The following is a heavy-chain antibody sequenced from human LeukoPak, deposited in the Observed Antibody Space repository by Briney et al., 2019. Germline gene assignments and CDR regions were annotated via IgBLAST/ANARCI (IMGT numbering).Heavy chain of an antibody. D-gene: IGHD3-22*01. CDR1: GGSITSSNW. CDR2: IYHSGST. CDR3: ANYGIDTSGYYFDY. V-gene: IGHV4-4*02. Sequence: SGTLSLSCAVSGGSITSSNWWSGVRQPPGKGLEWIGEIYHSGSTNYNPSLKSRVTISVDKSNHQFSLNLSSVTAADTAVYYCANYGIDTSGYYFDYWGQGTLVTVSS. J-gene: IGHJ4*02.